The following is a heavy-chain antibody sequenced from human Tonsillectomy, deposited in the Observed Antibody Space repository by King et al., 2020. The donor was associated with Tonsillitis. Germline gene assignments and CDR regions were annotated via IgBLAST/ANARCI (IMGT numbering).Heavy chain of an antibody. CDR1: GFTFDDYA. V-gene: IGHV3-9*01. J-gene: IGHJ6*02. CDR2: ISWHSGSI. CDR3: ATSHPSNFGMDV. Sequence: VQLVESGGGLVQPGRSLRLSCAASGFTFDDYAMHWVRQGPGKGLEWVSGISWHSGSIGYADSVKGRFTISRDNAKNSLYLQMNSLRAEDTALYYCATSHPSNFGMDVWGHGTTVTVSS.